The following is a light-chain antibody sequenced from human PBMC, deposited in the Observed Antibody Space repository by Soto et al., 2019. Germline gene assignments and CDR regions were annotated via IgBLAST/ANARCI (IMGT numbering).Light chain of an antibody. V-gene: IGKV3-15*01. Sequence: EIVMTQSPASLSVSPGERATLSCRASQSVSSNLAWYQQQPGQAPRLLIYGASTRAAGIPARFSGSGSGTDFTLTISSLQSEDFAVYYCQQYYDWPITFGQGTRLEIK. CDR3: QQYYDWPIT. CDR2: GAS. J-gene: IGKJ5*01. CDR1: QSVSSN.